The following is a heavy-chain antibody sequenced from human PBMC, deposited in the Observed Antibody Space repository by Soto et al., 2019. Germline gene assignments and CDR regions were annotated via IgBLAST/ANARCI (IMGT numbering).Heavy chain of an antibody. D-gene: IGHD2-8*01. CDR2: ISAYNGNT. J-gene: IGHJ5*02. V-gene: IGHV1-18*04. CDR1: GYTFTSYG. CDR3: ARAGCTNGVCYMRYNWFDP. Sequence: ASVKVSCKASGYTFTSYGISWVRQAPGQGLEWMGWISAYNGNTNCAQKLQGRVTMTTDTSTSTAYMELRSLRSDDTAVYYCARAGCTNGVCYMRYNWFDPWGQGTLVTVSS.